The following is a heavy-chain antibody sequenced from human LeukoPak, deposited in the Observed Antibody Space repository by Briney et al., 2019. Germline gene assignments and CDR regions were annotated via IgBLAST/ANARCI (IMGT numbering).Heavy chain of an antibody. J-gene: IGHJ1*01. Sequence: AGGSLRLSCAASGFTFSSYSMNWVRQAPGKGLEWVAFIRYDGSNKYYADSVKGRFTISRDNSKNTLYLQMNSLRAEDTAVYYCAKDYGSSWYFQHWGQGTLVTVSS. CDR3: AKDYGSSWYFQH. V-gene: IGHV3-30*02. CDR1: GFTFSSYS. CDR2: IRYDGSNK. D-gene: IGHD6-13*01.